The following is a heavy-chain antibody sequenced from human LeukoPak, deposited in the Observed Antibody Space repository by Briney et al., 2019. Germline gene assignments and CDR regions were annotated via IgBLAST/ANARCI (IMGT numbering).Heavy chain of an antibody. CDR3: ARDEGYGGNSADY. CDR2: ISSSSSYI. D-gene: IGHD4-23*01. CDR1: GFTFSSYS. V-gene: IGHV3-21*01. J-gene: IGHJ4*02. Sequence: GRSLRLSCAASGFTFSSYSINSARHPPGNGLEWVSSISSSSSYIYYAASVKGRFTISRDNAKNSLYLQMNSLRAEDTAVYYCARDEGYGGNSADYWGQGTLVTVSS.